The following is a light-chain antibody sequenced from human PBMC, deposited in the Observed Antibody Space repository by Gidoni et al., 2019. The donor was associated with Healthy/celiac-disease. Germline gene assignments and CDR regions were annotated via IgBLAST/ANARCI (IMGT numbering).Light chain of an antibody. Sequence: EIVMTQSPATLSVSPGERATLSCRAGQSVSSNLAWYQQKPGQVPRLLIYGASTRATGIPARFSGSGSGTEFTLTISSLQSEDFAVYYCQQYNNWPITFGQGTRLEIK. CDR1: QSVSSN. J-gene: IGKJ5*01. CDR3: QQYNNWPIT. V-gene: IGKV3-15*01. CDR2: GAS.